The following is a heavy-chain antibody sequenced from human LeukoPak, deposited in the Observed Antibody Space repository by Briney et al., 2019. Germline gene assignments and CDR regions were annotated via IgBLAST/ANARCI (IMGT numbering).Heavy chain of an antibody. Sequence: PGESLRLSCAASGFIISNYWMSWVRQAPGKGLEWLATINQDGSEIRYVDSVKGRFTISRDNAKNSLYLQMNNLRAEDTAVLYCARVNGYYNDRSGYYAQHFDFWGQGTLVTVSS. CDR3: ARVNGYYNDRSGYYAQHFDF. CDR2: INQDGSEI. J-gene: IGHJ4*02. D-gene: IGHD3-22*01. V-gene: IGHV3-7*05. CDR1: GFIISNYW.